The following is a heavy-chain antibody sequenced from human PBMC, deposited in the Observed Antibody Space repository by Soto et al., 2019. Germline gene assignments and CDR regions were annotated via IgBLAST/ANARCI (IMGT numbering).Heavy chain of an antibody. CDR2: ISYDGSNK. CDR3: ARDRHSLEWLSYPYD. V-gene: IGHV3-30-3*01. CDR1: GFTFSSYA. J-gene: IGHJ4*02. D-gene: IGHD3-3*01. Sequence: QVQLVESGRGVVQPGRSLRLSCAASGFTFSSYAMHWVRQAPGKGLEWVAVISYDGSNKYYADSVKGRFTISRDNSKNTLYLQMNSLRAEDTAVYYCARDRHSLEWLSYPYDWGQGTLVTVSS.